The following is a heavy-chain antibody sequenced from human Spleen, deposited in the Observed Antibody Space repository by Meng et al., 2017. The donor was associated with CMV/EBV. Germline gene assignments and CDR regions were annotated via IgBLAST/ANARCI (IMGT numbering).Heavy chain of an antibody. CDR1: EYTFTGYY. CDR2: INPNSGGT. V-gene: IGHV1-2*02. D-gene: IGHD2-2*01. Sequence: ASVKVSCKASEYTFTGYYMHWVRQAPGQGLEWMGWINPNSGGTNYAQKFQGRVTMTRDTSISTAYMELSRLRSDDTAVYYCARDLIGGAVVVPAASAVPGYWGQGTLVTVSS. CDR3: ARDLIGGAVVVPAASAVPGY. J-gene: IGHJ4*02.